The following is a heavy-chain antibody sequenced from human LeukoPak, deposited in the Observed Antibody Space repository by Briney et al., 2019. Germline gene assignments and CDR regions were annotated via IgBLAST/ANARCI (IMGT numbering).Heavy chain of an antibody. J-gene: IGHJ4*02. V-gene: IGHV5-51*01. CDR1: GYSFTGYW. CDR2: IYPGESDT. CDR3: ARLLGGGPAATPFDY. Sequence: GESLKISCKGSGYSFTGYWIGWVRQMPGKGLEWMGIIYPGESDTRYSPSFQGQVTISADKSISTAYLQWSSLQASDTAMYYCARLLGGGPAATPFDYWGQGTLVTVSS. D-gene: IGHD2-2*01.